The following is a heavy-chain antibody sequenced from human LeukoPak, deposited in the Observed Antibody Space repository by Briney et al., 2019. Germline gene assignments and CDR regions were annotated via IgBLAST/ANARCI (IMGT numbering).Heavy chain of an antibody. CDR1: GGSISSYY. CDR2: ISYSGST. J-gene: IGHJ6*02. D-gene: IGHD6-6*01. V-gene: IGHV4-59*08. CDR3: ARQWPLYSSSYYYYYGMDV. Sequence: SETLSLTRTVSGGSISSYYWSWIRQPPGRGLEWIGYISYSGSTNYNPSLKSRVTISVDTSKNQFSLKLSSVTAADTAVYYCARQWPLYSSSYYYYYGMDVWGQGTTVTVSS.